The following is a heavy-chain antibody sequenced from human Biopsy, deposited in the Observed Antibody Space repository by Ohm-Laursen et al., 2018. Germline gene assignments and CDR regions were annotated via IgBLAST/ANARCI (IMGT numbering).Heavy chain of an antibody. Sequence: RSLRLSCAASGFTFHDYSMHWVRQAPEKGLEWVAGISYNGGDIGYGDSVRGRFTISRDNAKKSLSLQPHSLRLEDTALYYCAKGRSSMTDAFNMWGQGTMVTVSS. D-gene: IGHD3-16*02. CDR2: ISYNGGDI. CDR1: GFTFHDYS. CDR3: AKGRSSMTDAFNM. J-gene: IGHJ3*02. V-gene: IGHV3-9*01.